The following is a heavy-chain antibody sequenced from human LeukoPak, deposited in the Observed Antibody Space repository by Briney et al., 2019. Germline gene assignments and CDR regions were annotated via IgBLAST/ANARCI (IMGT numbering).Heavy chain of an antibody. D-gene: IGHD1-26*01. CDR3: ARASLVGAFEDY. J-gene: IGHJ4*02. CDR2: IYHSGST. V-gene: IGHV4-38-2*02. CDR1: GYSISSGYY. Sequence: SETLSLTCPVSGYSISSGYYWGWIRQPPGKGLEWIGSIYHSGSTYYNPSLQSRVTISVDTSKNQFSLKLSSVTAADTAVYYCARASLVGAFEDYWGQGTLVTVSS.